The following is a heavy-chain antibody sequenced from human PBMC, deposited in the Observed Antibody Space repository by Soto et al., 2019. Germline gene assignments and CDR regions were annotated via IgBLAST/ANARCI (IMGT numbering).Heavy chain of an antibody. CDR3: ARGSRSAMDV. CDR1: GFTFSSYW. J-gene: IGHJ6*02. CDR2: INYDGSIT. Sequence: EVQLVESGGGLVQPGGSLRLSCAASGFTFSSYWMHWVRQVPGKGLVWVSPINYDGSITTYADFVKGRFTISRDNAKSTLYLQMNSLTAEDTAVYYCARGSRSAMDVWGQGTTVTVSS. V-gene: IGHV3-74*03. D-gene: IGHD6-25*01.